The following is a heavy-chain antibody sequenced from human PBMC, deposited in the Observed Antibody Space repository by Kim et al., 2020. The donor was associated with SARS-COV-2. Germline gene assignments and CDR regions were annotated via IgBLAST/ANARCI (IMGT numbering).Heavy chain of an antibody. CDR3: ARGPETLGVVATVLFDC. J-gene: IGHJ4*02. D-gene: IGHD3-3*01. Sequence: MKGRFTLSRDTDKNTLYLQTNSLRAEDTALYYCARGPETLGVVATVLFDCWGQGTLVTVSS. V-gene: IGHV3-74*01.